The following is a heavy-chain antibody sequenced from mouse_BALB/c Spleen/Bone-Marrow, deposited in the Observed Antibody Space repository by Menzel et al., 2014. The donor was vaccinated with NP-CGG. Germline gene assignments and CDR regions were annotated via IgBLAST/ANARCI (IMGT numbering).Heavy chain of an antibody. CDR3: ASHKIWVFDY. CDR1: GFTFSSYT. V-gene: IGHV5-12-2*01. D-gene: IGHD4-1*01. CDR2: ISNGGGST. Sequence: EVQLVESGGGLVQPGGSLKLSCAASGFTFSSYTMSWVRQTPEKRLEWVAYISNGGGSTYYPDTVKGRFTISRDNAKNTLYLQMSSLKSEDTTMYYCASHKIWVFDYWGQGTTLTVSS. J-gene: IGHJ2*01.